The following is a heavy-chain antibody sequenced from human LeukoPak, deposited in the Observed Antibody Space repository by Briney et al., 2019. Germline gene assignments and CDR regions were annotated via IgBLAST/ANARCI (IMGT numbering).Heavy chain of an antibody. CDR2: IYWDDDK. D-gene: IGHD3-10*01. CDR1: GFSLSTIGVG. J-gene: IGHJ4*02. V-gene: IGHV2-5*02. CDR3: AHSQPGSFKFPGLFDY. Sequence: SGPTLVKPTQTLTLTCTFSGFSLSTIGVGVGWIRQPPGKALEWLALIYWDDDKRYSPSLKSRLTITKDTSKNQVVLTMTNMDPVDTATYYCAHSQPGSFKFPGLFDYWGQGTLVTVSS.